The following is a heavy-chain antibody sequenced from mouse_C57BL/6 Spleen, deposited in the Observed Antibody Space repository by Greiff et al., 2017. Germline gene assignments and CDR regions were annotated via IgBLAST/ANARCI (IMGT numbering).Heavy chain of an antibody. Sequence: EVQRVESGPELVKPGASVKISCKASGYTFTDYYMNWVKQSHGKSLEWIGDINPNNGGTSYNQKFKGKATLTVDKSSSTAYMELRSLTSEDSAVYYCARRITTARYFDVWGTGTTVTVSS. CDR1: GYTFTDYY. D-gene: IGHD1-2*01. CDR2: INPNNGGT. J-gene: IGHJ1*03. V-gene: IGHV1-26*01. CDR3: ARRITTARYFDV.